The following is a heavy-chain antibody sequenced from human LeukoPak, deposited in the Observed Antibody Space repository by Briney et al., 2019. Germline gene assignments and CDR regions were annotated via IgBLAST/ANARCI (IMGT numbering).Heavy chain of an antibody. Sequence: SVKVSCKASGGTFSSYAISWVRQAPGQGLEWMRGIIPIFGTANYAQKFQGRVTITADESTSTAYMELSSLRSEDTAVYYCALNLYYYDSSGFAFDIWGQGTMATVSS. D-gene: IGHD3-22*01. CDR1: GGTFSSYA. V-gene: IGHV1-69*01. J-gene: IGHJ3*02. CDR2: IIPIFGTA. CDR3: ALNLYYYDSSGFAFDI.